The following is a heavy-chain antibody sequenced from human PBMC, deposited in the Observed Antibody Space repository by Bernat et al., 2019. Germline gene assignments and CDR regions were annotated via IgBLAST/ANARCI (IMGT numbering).Heavy chain of an antibody. Sequence: QLQLQESGPGLVKPSETLSLTCTVSGGSISSSSYYWGWIRQPPGKGLEWIGSIYYSGSTNYNPSLKSRVTISVDTSKNQFSLKLSSVTAADTAVYYCARYVDYGSYYYYMDVWGKGTTVTVSS. J-gene: IGHJ6*03. CDR3: ARYVDYGSYYYYMDV. CDR1: GGSISSSSYY. CDR2: IYYSGST. D-gene: IGHD4-17*01. V-gene: IGHV4-39*07.